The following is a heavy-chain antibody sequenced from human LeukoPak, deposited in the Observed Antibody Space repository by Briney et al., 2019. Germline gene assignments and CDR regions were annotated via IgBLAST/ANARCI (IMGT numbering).Heavy chain of an antibody. CDR3: ARRLERRGWFDP. CDR1: GDSISSGDYY. J-gene: IGHJ5*02. CDR2: IYTSGST. Sequence: SETLSLTCTVSGDSISSGDYYWSWIRQPAGKGLEWIGRIYTSGSTNYNPSLKSRVTISVDTSKNQFSLKLSSVAAADTAVYYCARRLERRGWFDPWGQGTLVTVSS. D-gene: IGHD1-1*01. V-gene: IGHV4-61*02.